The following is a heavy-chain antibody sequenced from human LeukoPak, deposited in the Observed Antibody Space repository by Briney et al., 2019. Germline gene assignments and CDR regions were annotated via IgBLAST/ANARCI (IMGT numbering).Heavy chain of an antibody. CDR2: ISGSGGST. V-gene: IGHV3-23*01. J-gene: IGHJ4*02. Sequence: GGSLRLSCAASGFTFSSYAMSWVRQAPGKGLEWVSAISGSGGSTYYADSVKGRFTISRDNSKNTLYLQMNSLIAEDTAVYYCANSAWQLVLFLSYWGQGTLVTVSS. CDR3: ANSAWQLVLFLSY. D-gene: IGHD6-6*01. CDR1: GFTFSSYA.